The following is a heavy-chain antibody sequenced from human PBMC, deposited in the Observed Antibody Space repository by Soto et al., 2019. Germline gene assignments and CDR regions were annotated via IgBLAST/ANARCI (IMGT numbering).Heavy chain of an antibody. CDR2: IKYSGST. CDR3: ARQTQTPTYYYGSGSPTAYYYYGMDV. V-gene: IGHV4-39*01. D-gene: IGHD3-10*01. J-gene: IGHJ6*02. Sequence: SETLSLTCTVSGGSISSSRFHWGWIRQPPGKGLEWIASIKYSGSTYYNPSLKSRVTISVDTSKNQFSLKLSSVTAADTAVYYCARQTQTPTYYYGSGSPTAYYYYGMDVWGQGTTVTVS. CDR1: GGSISSSRFH.